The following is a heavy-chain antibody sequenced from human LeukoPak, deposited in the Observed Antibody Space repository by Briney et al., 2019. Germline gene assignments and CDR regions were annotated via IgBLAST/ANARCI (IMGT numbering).Heavy chain of an antibody. CDR1: GVSISSYY. Sequence: PSETLSLTCTVSGVSISSYYWSWIRQPPGKGLEWIGYIYYSGSTYYNPSLESRVTISVDTSKNQFCLKLSSVTAADTAVYYCARVWRYYFDYWGQGTLVTVSS. CDR3: ARVWRYYFDY. D-gene: IGHD3-16*01. J-gene: IGHJ4*02. CDR2: IYYSGST. V-gene: IGHV4-59*01.